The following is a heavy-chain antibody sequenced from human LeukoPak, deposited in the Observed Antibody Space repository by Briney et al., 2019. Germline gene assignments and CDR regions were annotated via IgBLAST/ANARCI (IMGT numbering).Heavy chain of an antibody. CDR3: ARDRVHPLYYYYMDV. CDR2: INSSSSTT. J-gene: IGHJ6*03. Sequence: RPGGSLRLSCAASGFTFSTYSMNWVRQAPGKGLEWVSYINSSSSTTFYADSVKGRFTISRDDAKNSLYLQMNSLRAEDTAVYYCARDRVHPLYYYYMDVWGKGTTVTVSS. V-gene: IGHV3-48*04. CDR1: GFTFSTYS. D-gene: IGHD1-1*01.